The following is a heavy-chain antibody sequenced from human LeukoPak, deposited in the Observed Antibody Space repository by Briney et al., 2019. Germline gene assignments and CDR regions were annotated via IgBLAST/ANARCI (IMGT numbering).Heavy chain of an antibody. Sequence: GGSLRLSCVASGFTFSSYEMNWVRQAPGEGLEWVSYIHNGGSSTYYADSVKGRFTISRDDGKNSLHLQMNSLRVEDTAVYYCARWTRVTSSSLWYFDLWGRGTLVTVSS. J-gene: IGHJ2*01. V-gene: IGHV3-48*03. CDR2: IHNGGSST. D-gene: IGHD6-6*01. CDR1: GFTFSSYE. CDR3: ARWTRVTSSSLWYFDL.